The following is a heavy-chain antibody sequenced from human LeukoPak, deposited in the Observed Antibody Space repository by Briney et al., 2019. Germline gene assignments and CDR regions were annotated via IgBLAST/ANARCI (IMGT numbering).Heavy chain of an antibody. Sequence: SETPSLTCVVYGGSFSGYYWSWIRQPPGKGLEWIGEINHSGATNYNPSLKSRVTMSVDTSRNQFSLKLTSLTAADTAVYYCARAIVADRWGQGTLVTASS. CDR3: ARAIVADR. V-gene: IGHV4-34*01. J-gene: IGHJ5*02. CDR2: INHSGAT. D-gene: IGHD5-12*01. CDR1: GGSFSGYY.